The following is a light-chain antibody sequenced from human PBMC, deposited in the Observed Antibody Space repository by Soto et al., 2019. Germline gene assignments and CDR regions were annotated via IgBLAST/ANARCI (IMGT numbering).Light chain of an antibody. J-gene: IGKJ3*01. CDR3: KESFRTPFT. Sequence: DIQMTQSPSSLSASVGDRVTITCRASQSIANYLNWYQQKPGKAPELLIYAASSLQSGVPSRFSGSGSGTDFTLTISSLQPEDFAIYYCKESFRTPFTFGPWTKVDIK. V-gene: IGKV1-39*01. CDR2: AAS. CDR1: QSIANY.